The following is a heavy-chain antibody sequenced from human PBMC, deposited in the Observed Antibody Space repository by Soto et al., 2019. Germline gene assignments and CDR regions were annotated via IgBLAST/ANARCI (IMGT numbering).Heavy chain of an antibody. Sequence: SETLSLTCAVSGYSISSGYYWGWIRQPPGKGLEWIGRITVNGITQYTPSFRSRVTMSMDTSRNQFSLNLQSATAADTALYYCARESGENWTYEAHWGQGTLVTVSS. J-gene: IGHJ1*01. V-gene: IGHV4-38-2*02. CDR3: ARESGENWTYEAH. CDR2: ITVNGIT. CDR1: GYSISSGYY. D-gene: IGHD1-7*01.